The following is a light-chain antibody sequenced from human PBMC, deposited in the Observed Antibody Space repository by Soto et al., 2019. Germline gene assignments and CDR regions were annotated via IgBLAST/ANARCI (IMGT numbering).Light chain of an antibody. V-gene: IGKV3-20*01. CDR3: QQYGSSGT. J-gene: IGKJ1*01. CDR1: QSVSNNY. CDR2: GAS. Sequence: ENMLTQSPCTVSLSPGERATLPCRASQSVSNNYLAWYQQKPGQAPRLLIYGASNRATGIPDRFSGSGSGTDFTLTISRLEPEDFAVYYCQQYGSSGTFGQGTKVDI.